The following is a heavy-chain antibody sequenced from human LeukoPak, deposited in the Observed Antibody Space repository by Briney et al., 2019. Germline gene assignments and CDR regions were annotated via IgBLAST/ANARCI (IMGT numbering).Heavy chain of an antibody. CDR1: GFTFSNYS. J-gene: IGHJ4*02. CDR2: ISSRSSSI. CDR3: ARVIRRFGEFSSDY. Sequence: GGSLRLSCVVSGFTFSNYSMNWVRQAPGKGLEWVSYISSRSSSIYYLDSVKGRFTISRDNAKNSQYLQMNSLRDEDTAVYYCARVIRRFGEFSSDYWGQGTLVAVSS. V-gene: IGHV3-48*02. D-gene: IGHD3-10*01.